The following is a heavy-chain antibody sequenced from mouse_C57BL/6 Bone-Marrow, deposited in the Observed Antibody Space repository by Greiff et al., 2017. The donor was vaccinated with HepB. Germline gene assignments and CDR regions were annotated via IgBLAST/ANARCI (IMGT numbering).Heavy chain of an antibody. J-gene: IGHJ3*01. D-gene: IGHD3-2*02. CDR2: IYPRDGST. Sequence: QVQLQQSGPELVKPGASVKLSCKASGYTFTSYDINWVKQRPGQGLEWIGWIYPRDGSTKYNEKFKGKATLTVDTSSSTAYMELHSLTTEDSAVYLCAREGRQHRLQYAYWGQGTLVTVSA. CDR3: AREGRQHRLQYAY. V-gene: IGHV1-85*01. CDR1: GYTFTSYD.